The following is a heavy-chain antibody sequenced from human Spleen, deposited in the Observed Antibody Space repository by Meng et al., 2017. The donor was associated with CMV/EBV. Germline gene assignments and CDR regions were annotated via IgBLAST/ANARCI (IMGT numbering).Heavy chain of an antibody. CDR3: ATSGSDGSRDYLDY. D-gene: IGHD3-10*01. J-gene: IGHJ4*02. Sequence: GESLKISCAASGFIFTNYWMSWVRQAPGKGLEWLANIKEDGSRIKYVESVKGRFTISRDNAKNSLYLQMSGLRVEDTAVYYCATSGSDGSRDYLDYWGQGTLVTVSS. V-gene: IGHV3-7*01. CDR1: GFIFTNYW. CDR2: IKEDGSRI.